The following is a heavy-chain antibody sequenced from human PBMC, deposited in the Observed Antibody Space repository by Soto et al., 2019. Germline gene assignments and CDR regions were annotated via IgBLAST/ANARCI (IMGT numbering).Heavy chain of an antibody. CDR3: ARHNYDYIWGSYLGQRGEGDYYYYMDG. D-gene: IGHD3-16*01. J-gene: IGHJ6*03. Sequence: PSETLSLTCTVSGGSISSYYWSWIRQPPGKGLEWIGYIYYSGSTNYNPSLKSRVTISVDTSKNQFSLKLSSVTAADTAVYYCARHNYDYIWGSYLGQRGEGDYYYYMDGWGKGNTVTFSS. CDR1: GGSISSYY. V-gene: IGHV4-59*08. CDR2: IYYSGST.